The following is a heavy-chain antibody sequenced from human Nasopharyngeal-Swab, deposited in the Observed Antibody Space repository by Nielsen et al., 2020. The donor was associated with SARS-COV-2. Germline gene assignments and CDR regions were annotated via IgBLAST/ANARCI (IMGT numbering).Heavy chain of an antibody. Sequence: ASVKVSCKASGYNFIDFDINWVRQATGQGLEWMGWMSPNSGNTGYAEKFEGRVTMTRNIATNTADMELTSMGFEDTAVYYCARGLGAPSSIWHWGPGTHVSVSS. J-gene: IGHJ1*01. CDR1: GYNFIDFD. D-gene: IGHD1-26*01. CDR2: MSPNSGNT. V-gene: IGHV1-8*01. CDR3: ARGLGAPSSIWH.